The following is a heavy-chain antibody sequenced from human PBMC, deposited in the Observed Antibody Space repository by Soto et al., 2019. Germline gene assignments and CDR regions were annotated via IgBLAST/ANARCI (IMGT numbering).Heavy chain of an antibody. J-gene: IGHJ6*02. CDR3: ATSTIDTSTWKQYFYGMDV. Sequence: GASVKVPCKTSGYTFTDFFIHWVRQAPGQGLEWMGWINPNSGNTKYSQNFQGRVTITRDASASTAYMELSSLRSQDTAVYYCATSTIDTSTWKQYFYGMDVWGQGSTVTVSS. CDR1: GYTFTDFF. CDR2: INPNSGNT. V-gene: IGHV1-3*01. D-gene: IGHD6-13*01.